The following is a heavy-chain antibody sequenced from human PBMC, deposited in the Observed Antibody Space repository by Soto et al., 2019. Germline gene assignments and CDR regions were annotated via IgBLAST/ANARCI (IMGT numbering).Heavy chain of an antibody. D-gene: IGHD2-2*01. V-gene: IGHV1-46*01. CDR3: ARVEVRGYFSITCCYDQTPVFYY. CDR2: INPSGGST. J-gene: IGHJ4*02. CDR1: GYTFTSYY. Sequence: ASVKVSCKASGYTFTSYYMHWVRQAPGQGHEWMGIINPSGGSTSYAQKFQGRVTMTRDTSTSTVYMELSSLRSEDTAVYYCARVEVRGYFSITCCYDQTPVFYYSSQGTLVTGSA.